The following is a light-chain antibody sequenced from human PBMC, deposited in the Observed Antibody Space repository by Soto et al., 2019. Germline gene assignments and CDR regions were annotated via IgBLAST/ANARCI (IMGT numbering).Light chain of an antibody. CDR1: QSVSSS. V-gene: IGKV3-15*01. CDR3: QQYNNWPPYT. CDR2: GAS. J-gene: IGKJ2*01. Sequence: EIVMTQSPATLSVSPGERATLSCRASQSVSSSLAWYQQKPGQAPRLLIYGASTRATGIPARFSGSGSGTVFTLTISSLQSEDFAVYYCQQYNNWPPYTFGQGTKLEIK.